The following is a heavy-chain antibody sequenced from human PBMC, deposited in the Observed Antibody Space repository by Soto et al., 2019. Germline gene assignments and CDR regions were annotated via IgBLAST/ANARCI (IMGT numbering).Heavy chain of an antibody. J-gene: IGHJ6*02. Sequence: GGSLRLSCAASGLAFSTHWMTWVRQAPGKGLEWVANINQDGTEKCYVDSVKGRFTISRDNAKNSLYLNMDSLRVGDTATYYCVRGTPTPGLDIWGRGTTVTVSS. CDR3: VRGTPTPGLDI. V-gene: IGHV3-7*03. D-gene: IGHD1-1*01. CDR2: INQDGTEK. CDR1: GLAFSTHW.